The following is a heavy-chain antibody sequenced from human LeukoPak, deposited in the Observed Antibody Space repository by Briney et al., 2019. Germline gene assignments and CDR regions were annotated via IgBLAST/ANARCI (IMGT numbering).Heavy chain of an antibody. V-gene: IGHV3-74*01. CDR3: ARGQATYHDY. Sequence: GGSLRLSCAASGFTFSSYWMHWVRQAPGKGLLWVSRINSDGTTTTYAGSVKGRFTISRDNAKNTLYLQMSSLRADDTAVYYCARGQATYHDYWGQGTLVSVSS. CDR2: INSDGTTT. J-gene: IGHJ4*02. CDR1: GFTFSSYW.